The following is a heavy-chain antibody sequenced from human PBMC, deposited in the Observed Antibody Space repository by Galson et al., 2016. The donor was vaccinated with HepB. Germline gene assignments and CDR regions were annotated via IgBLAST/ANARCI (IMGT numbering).Heavy chain of an antibody. J-gene: IGHJ4*02. CDR3: ARERWGPLNYFDY. Sequence: TLSLTCTVSGGSISSGGYYWSWIRQHPGKGLEYIGYIYYSGSTYYNPSLKSRVTMSVDTSKNQFSLRLNSVTAADTAVYYCARERWGPLNYFDYWGQGTLVTVSS. D-gene: IGHD2-21*02. CDR2: IYYSGST. CDR1: GGSISSGGYY. V-gene: IGHV4-31*03.